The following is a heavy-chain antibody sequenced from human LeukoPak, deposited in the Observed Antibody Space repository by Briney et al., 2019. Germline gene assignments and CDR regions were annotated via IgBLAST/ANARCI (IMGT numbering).Heavy chain of an antibody. J-gene: IGHJ4*02. V-gene: IGHV3-23*01. CDR1: GFTFSSYA. D-gene: IGHD2-15*01. CDR2: ISGSGGST. Sequence: GGSLRLSCAASGFTFSSYAMSWVRQAPGKGLEWVSAISGSGGSTYYADSVKGRFTISRDNSKNTLYLQMNSLRAEDTAVYYCAKDICSGGSCYSDYWGQGTLVTVSS. CDR3: AKDICSGGSCYSDY.